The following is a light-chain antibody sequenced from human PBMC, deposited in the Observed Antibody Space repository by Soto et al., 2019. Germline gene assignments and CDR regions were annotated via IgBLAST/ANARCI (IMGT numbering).Light chain of an antibody. Sequence: QSALAQPASVSGSPGQSITISCTGTSSDVGSYNYVSWYQHHPGKAPRLIIHASSNRPSGVSHRFSGSRSGNTASLTISGLQVEDEADYYCSSYTSGTTLYVFGTGTKVTVL. CDR2: ASS. CDR1: SSDVGSYNY. J-gene: IGLJ1*01. CDR3: SSYTSGTTLYV. V-gene: IGLV2-14*01.